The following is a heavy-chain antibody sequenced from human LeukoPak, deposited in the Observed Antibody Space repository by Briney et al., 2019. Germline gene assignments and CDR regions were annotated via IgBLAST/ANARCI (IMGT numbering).Heavy chain of an antibody. CDR2: VGGSGDST. J-gene: IGHJ4*02. CDR3: AKDTSSGWPNYFDH. CDR1: GFTFDDYA. Sequence: GGSLRLSCAASGFTFDDYAMHWVRQAPGKGLEWVSVVGGSGDSTYYADSVKGRFTISRDNSKNAVYLQMNSLRAEDTALYYCAKDTSSGWPNYFDHWGQGTLVTVSS. V-gene: IGHV3-23*01. D-gene: IGHD6-19*01.